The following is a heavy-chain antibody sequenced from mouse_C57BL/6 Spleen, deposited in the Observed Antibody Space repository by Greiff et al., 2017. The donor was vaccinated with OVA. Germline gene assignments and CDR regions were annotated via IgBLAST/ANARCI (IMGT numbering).Heavy chain of an antibody. D-gene: IGHD2-4*01. V-gene: IGHV1-82*01. CDR1: GYAFSSSW. Sequence: VKLMESGPELVKPGASVKISCKASGYAFSSSWMNWVKQRPGKGLEWIGRIYPGDGDTNYNGKFKGKATLTADKSSSTAYMQLSSLTSEDSAVYFCARGYYDYSWFAYWGQGTLVTVSA. J-gene: IGHJ3*01. CDR2: IYPGDGDT. CDR3: ARGYYDYSWFAY.